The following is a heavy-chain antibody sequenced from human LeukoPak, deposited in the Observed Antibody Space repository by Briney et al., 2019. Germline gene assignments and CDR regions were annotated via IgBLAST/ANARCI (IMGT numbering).Heavy chain of an antibody. D-gene: IGHD3-22*01. Sequence: PGGSLRLSCAASGFTFSSYAMHWVRQAPGKGLEWVAVISYDGSNKYYADSVKGRFTISRDNSKNTLYLQMNSLRAEDTAVYYCARDLGYYDPHRDYYYGMDVWGQGTTVTVSS. CDR2: ISYDGSNK. CDR1: GFTFSSYA. V-gene: IGHV3-30-3*01. J-gene: IGHJ6*02. CDR3: ARDLGYYDPHRDYYYGMDV.